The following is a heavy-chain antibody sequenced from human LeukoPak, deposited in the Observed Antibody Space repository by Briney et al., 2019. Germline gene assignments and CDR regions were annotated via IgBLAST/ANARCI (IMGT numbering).Heavy chain of an antibody. CDR1: GYTFTACY. J-gene: IGHJ5*02. Sequence: ASVKVSCKASGYTFTACYISWVRQAPGQGLEWMGWINPNSGGTNYAQKFQGRVSMTRDTSISTAYMELSRLRSDDTAVYYCARNTINWFDPWGQGVLVTVSS. CDR2: INPNSGGT. V-gene: IGHV1-2*02. CDR3: ARNTINWFDP. D-gene: IGHD5-24*01.